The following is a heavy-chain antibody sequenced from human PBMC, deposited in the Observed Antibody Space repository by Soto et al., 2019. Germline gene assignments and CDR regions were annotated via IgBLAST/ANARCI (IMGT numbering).Heavy chain of an antibody. CDR3: AGGIAAAAVDAFDI. CDR2: IIPILGIA. Sequence: QVQLVQSGAEVKKPGSSVKVSCKASGGTFSSYTISWVRQAPGQGLEWMGRIIPILGIANYAQKFQVRVTINADKSTSTVYMRLRSLRSEDTAVYYCAGGIAAAAVDAFDIWGQGTMVTVSS. V-gene: IGHV1-69*02. CDR1: GGTFSSYT. D-gene: IGHD6-13*01. J-gene: IGHJ3*02.